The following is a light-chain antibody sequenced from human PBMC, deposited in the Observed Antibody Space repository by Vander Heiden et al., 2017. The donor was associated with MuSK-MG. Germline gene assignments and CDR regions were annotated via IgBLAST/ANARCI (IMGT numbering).Light chain of an antibody. CDR3: RQSYGTPLT. Sequence: DIQMTPSPSSLSASVGASVTITCRASQSISSYLNWYQQKPGIAPKLLIYAASSLQRGVPSRFSGSASWTDFTLTISSLNPEDFATYYCRQSYGTPLTFGGGTKVEIK. V-gene: IGKV1-39*01. CDR1: QSISSY. J-gene: IGKJ4*01. CDR2: AAS.